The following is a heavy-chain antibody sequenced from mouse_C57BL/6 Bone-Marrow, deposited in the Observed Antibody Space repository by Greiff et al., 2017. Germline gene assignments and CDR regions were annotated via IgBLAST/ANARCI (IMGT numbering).Heavy chain of an antibody. CDR3: AREGTTTVVASGDFDV. J-gene: IGHJ1*03. V-gene: IGHV1-72*01. D-gene: IGHD1-1*01. CDR2: IDPNSGGT. Sequence: QVQLQQPGAELVKPGASVKLSCKASGYTFTSYWMHWVKQRPGRGLEWIGRIDPNSGGTKYNEKFKSKATLTVDKPSSTAYMQLSSLTSEDSAVYYCAREGTTTVVASGDFDVWGTGTTVTVSS. CDR1: GYTFTSYW.